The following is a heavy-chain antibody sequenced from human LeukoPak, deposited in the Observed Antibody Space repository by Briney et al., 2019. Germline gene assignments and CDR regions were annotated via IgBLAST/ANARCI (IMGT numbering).Heavy chain of an antibody. CDR1: GFTFRTYA. Sequence: PGGSLRLSCAASGFTFRTYAMNWVRQAPGKGLEWVSAISSSGGGTHDADSVKGRFTSSRDNSKNTLYLQMNRLRAEDTAVYYCARDDPFDYWGQGTLVTVSS. CDR3: ARDDPFDY. V-gene: IGHV3-23*01. D-gene: IGHD1-1*01. CDR2: ISSSGGGT. J-gene: IGHJ4*02.